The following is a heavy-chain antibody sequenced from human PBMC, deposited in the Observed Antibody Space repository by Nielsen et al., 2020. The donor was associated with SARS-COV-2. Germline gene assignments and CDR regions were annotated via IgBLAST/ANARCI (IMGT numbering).Heavy chain of an antibody. J-gene: IGHJ4*02. CDR2: INPNSGGT. Sequence: WVRQAPGQGLEWMRRINPNSGGTNYAQKFQGRVTMTRDTSISTAYMELSRLRSDDTAVYYCAREGVTSMIVVVMAYFDYWGQGTLVTVSS. D-gene: IGHD3-22*01. V-gene: IGHV1-2*06. CDR3: AREGVTSMIVVVMAYFDY.